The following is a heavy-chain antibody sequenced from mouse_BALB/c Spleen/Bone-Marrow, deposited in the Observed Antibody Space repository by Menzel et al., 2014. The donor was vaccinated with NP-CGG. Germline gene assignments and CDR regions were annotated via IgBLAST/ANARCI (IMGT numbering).Heavy chain of an antibody. CDR2: VDPANGNT. D-gene: IGHD2-2*01. CDR1: GFNIKDTY. CDR3: ARNYGYGKSFAY. Sequence: EVKLMESGAELVKPGASVKLSCTASGFNIKDTYMHWVKQRPEQGLEWIGRVDPANGNTKYDPKFQGKATITADTSSNTAYLQLSSLTSEDTALYYCARNYGYGKSFAYWGQGTLVTVSA. V-gene: IGHV14-3*02. J-gene: IGHJ3*01.